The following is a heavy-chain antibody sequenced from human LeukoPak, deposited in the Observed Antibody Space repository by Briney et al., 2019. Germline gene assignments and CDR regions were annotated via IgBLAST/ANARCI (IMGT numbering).Heavy chain of an antibody. D-gene: IGHD3-3*01. CDR3: VRGITIFGVLRSPWFDP. CDR2: ISSSGSTI. J-gene: IGHJ5*02. Sequence: GGSLRLSCAASGFTFSDYYMSWIRQAPGKGLEWVSYISSSGSTIYYADSVKGRFTISRDNAKKTLYLQMNGLRVEDSAVYYCVRGITIFGVLRSPWFDPWGQGTLVTVSS. V-gene: IGHV3-11*04. CDR1: GFTFSDYY.